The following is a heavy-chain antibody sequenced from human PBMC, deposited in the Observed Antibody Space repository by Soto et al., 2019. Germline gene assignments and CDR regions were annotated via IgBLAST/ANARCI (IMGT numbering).Heavy chain of an antibody. J-gene: IGHJ6*03. D-gene: IGHD1-1*01. CDR2: IYYSGST. CDR1: GGSISSSSYY. CDR3: APLDPDGREKGWRRFDYYMEV. Sequence: QLQLQESGPGLVEPSETLSLTCTVSGGSISSSSYYWGWIRQPPGKGLEWIGGIYYSGSTYYNPSPSLRFNISSDRSKSQFARFLSSVSAADTAVYYCAPLDPDGREKGWRRFDYYMEVWGKGTTVTVSS. V-gene: IGHV4-39*01.